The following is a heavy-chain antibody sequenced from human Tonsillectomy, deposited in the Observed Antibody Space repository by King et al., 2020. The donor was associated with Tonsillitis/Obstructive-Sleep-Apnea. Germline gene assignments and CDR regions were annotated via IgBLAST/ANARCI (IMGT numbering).Heavy chain of an antibody. CDR2: ISSSSSYI. V-gene: IGHV3-21*01. CDR1: GFTFSSYS. J-gene: IGHJ3*02. D-gene: IGHD6-13*01. CDR3: ARGNIAAAGTGAFDI. Sequence: VQLVESGGGLVKPGGSLRLSCAASGFTFSSYSMNWVRQAPGKGLEWVSSISSSSSYIYYADSVKGRFTISRDNAKNSLYLQMNSLRAEDTAVYYCARGNIAAAGTGAFDIWGQGTMATVSS.